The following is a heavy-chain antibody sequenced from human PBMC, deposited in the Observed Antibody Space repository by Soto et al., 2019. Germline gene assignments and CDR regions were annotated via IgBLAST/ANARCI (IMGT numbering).Heavy chain of an antibody. J-gene: IGHJ3*02. V-gene: IGHV1-69*08. Sequence: SVKVSCKASGGTFSSYTISWVRKAPGQGLEWMGRIIPILGTANYAQKFQGRVTITADESTSTAYMELSSLRSEDTAVYYCARPKVSIFGVVTPFDAFDIWGEGTMVTVSS. D-gene: IGHD3-3*01. CDR3: ARPKVSIFGVVTPFDAFDI. CDR1: GGTFSSYT. CDR2: IIPILGTA.